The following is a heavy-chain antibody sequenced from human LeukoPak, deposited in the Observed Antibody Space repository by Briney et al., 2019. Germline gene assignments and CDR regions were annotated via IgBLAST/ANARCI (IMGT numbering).Heavy chain of an antibody. D-gene: IGHD3-16*01. CDR3: ARGLLTLNPSDVYAFDI. V-gene: IGHV3-11*01. J-gene: IGHJ3*02. CDR1: GFAFGDYY. CDR2: ISSRGTTI. Sequence: PGGSLRLSCAASGFAFGDYYMSWIRQAPGKGLEWLSYISSRGTTIYYGDSVKGRFTISRDNSMNLLYLQMNGLRAEDTAVYYCARGLLTLNPSDVYAFDIWGQGTLVTVSS.